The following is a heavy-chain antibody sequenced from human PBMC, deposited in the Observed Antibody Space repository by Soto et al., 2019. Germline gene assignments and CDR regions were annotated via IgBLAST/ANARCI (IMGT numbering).Heavy chain of an antibody. J-gene: IGHJ6*02. V-gene: IGHV4-59*01. Sequence: KSSETLSLTCTVCGGSITSSYWSWIVRPPGKXLEWIAYIYDTGISGYTPSTSYNPSLKSRVTMSVDTSKSQFSLKLTSVTAADTTVYYCARGEDAFFYYGLDVWGQGITVTVS. CDR2: IYDTGISGYTPST. CDR3: ARGEDAFFYYGLDV. CDR1: GGSITSSY.